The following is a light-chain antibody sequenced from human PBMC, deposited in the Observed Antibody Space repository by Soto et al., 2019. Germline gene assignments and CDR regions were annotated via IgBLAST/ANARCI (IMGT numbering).Light chain of an antibody. CDR2: GAS. J-gene: IGKJ5*01. CDR1: QSVSSSF. CDR3: QHYVSSPPAIT. Sequence: IVWPQYPYTLSLSPGERATLSCIAIQSVSSSFLAWYQQKPGQAPRLLIYGASFRGTGIPDRLSGSGSGTDFTLTISRLEPEDLAVYYCQHYVSSPPAITFGQGTRLEIK. V-gene: IGKV3-20*01.